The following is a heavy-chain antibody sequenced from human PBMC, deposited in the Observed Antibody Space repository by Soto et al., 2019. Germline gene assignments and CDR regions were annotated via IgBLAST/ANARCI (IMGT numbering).Heavy chain of an antibody. CDR3: ARESYDYGDYPFDY. CDR2: INPNSGGT. J-gene: IGHJ4*02. V-gene: IGHV1-2*02. CDR1: GYTFTGYY. Sequence: ASVKVSCKASGYTFTGYYMHWVRQAPGQGLEWMGWINPNSGGTNYAQKFQGRVTMTRDTSISTAYMELSSLRSEDTAVYYCARESYDYGDYPFDYWGQGTLVTVSS. D-gene: IGHD4-17*01.